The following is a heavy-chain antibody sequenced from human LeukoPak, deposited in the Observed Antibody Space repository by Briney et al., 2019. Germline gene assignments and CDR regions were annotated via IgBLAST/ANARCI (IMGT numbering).Heavy chain of an antibody. Sequence: GGSLRLSCAASGFTFSDYYMSWIRQAPGKGLEWVSYISSSGSTIYYADSVKGRFTISRDNSKNTLYLQMNSLRAEDTAVYYCAKGQSYYYYYRMDVWGQGTTVTVSS. V-gene: IGHV3-11*01. CDR2: ISSSGSTI. J-gene: IGHJ6*02. CDR3: AKGQSYYYYYRMDV. CDR1: GFTFSDYY.